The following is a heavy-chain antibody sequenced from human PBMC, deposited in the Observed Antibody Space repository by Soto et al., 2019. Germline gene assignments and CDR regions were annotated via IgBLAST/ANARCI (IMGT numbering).Heavy chain of an antibody. V-gene: IGHV4-31*03. CDR1: GGSISSGGYY. CDR3: ARGYSSSWYPANWFDP. J-gene: IGHJ5*02. CDR2: IYYSGST. Sequence: SETLSLTCTVSGGSISSGGYYWSWIRQHPGKGLEWIGYIYYSGSTYYNPSLKSRVTISVDTSKNQFSLKLSSVTAADTAVYYCARGYSSSWYPANWFDPWGQGTLVTVSS. D-gene: IGHD6-13*01.